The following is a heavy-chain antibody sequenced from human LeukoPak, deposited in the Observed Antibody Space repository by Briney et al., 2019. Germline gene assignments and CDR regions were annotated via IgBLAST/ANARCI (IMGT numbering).Heavy chain of an antibody. J-gene: IGHJ6*03. CDR1: GFTFSSYS. V-gene: IGHV3-21*01. CDR2: ISSSSSYI. Sequence: GGSLRLSCAASGFTFSSYSMNWVRQAPGKGLEWVSSISSSSSYIYYVDSVKGRFTISRDNAKNSLYLQMNSLRAEDTAVYYCARRGDLYDFWSGYPYYYYYMDVWGKGTTVTVSS. D-gene: IGHD3-3*01. CDR3: ARRGDLYDFWSGYPYYYYYMDV.